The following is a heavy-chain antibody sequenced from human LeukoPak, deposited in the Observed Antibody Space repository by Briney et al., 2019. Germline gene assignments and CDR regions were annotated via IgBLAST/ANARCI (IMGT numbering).Heavy chain of an antibody. CDR2: IRCDGSNK. CDR1: GFTFSSYG. CDR3: AKGAYDILTEDV. D-gene: IGHD3-9*01. Sequence: SGGSLRLSCAASGFTFSSYGMHWVRQAPGKGLEWVAFIRCDGSNKYYADSVKGRFTISRDNSKNTLYLQMNSLRAEDTAVYYCAKGAYDILTEDVWGKGTTVTVSS. V-gene: IGHV3-30*02. J-gene: IGHJ6*04.